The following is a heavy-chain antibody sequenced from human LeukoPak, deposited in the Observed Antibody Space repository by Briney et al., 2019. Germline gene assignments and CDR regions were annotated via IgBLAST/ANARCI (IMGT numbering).Heavy chain of an antibody. CDR1: GGSISSGSYY. CDR2: IYTSGST. CDR3: ARFTIFGVGPGYYFDY. V-gene: IGHV4-61*02. D-gene: IGHD3-3*01. Sequence: PSQTLSLTCTVSGGSISSGSYYWSWIRQPAGKGLEWIGRIYTSGSTNYNPSLKSRVTISVDTSKNQFSLKLSSVTAADTAVYYCARFTIFGVGPGYYFDYWDQGTLVTVSS. J-gene: IGHJ4*02.